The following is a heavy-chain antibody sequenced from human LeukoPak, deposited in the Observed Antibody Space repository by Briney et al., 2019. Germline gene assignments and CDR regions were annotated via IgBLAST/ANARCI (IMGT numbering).Heavy chain of an antibody. CDR3: ARGDCSSTICYSPMDV. CDR2: IYYSGST. Sequence: PSETLSLTCTVSGGSISSYYWSWIRQPPGKGLEWIGYIYYSGSTNYNPSLKSRVTISVDTSKNQFSLKVNSVTAADTAVYYCARGDCSSTICYSPMDVWGKGTTVTVSS. CDR1: GGSISSYY. J-gene: IGHJ6*03. V-gene: IGHV4-59*08. D-gene: IGHD2-2*01.